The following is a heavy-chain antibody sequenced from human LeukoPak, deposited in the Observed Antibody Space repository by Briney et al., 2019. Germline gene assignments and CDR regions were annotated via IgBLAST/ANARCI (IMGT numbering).Heavy chain of an antibody. V-gene: IGHV1-3*03. CDR3: ARGFYLLRYFDWLLEDAFDI. CDR1: GYTFTSYA. D-gene: IGHD3-9*01. J-gene: IGHJ3*02. CDR2: INAGNGNT. Sequence: GASVKVSCKASGYTFTSYAMHWVRQAPGQRLEWMGWINAGNGNTKYSQEFQGRVTITRDTSASTAYMELSSLRSEDMAVYYCARGFYLLRYFDWLLEDAFDIWGQGTMVTVSS.